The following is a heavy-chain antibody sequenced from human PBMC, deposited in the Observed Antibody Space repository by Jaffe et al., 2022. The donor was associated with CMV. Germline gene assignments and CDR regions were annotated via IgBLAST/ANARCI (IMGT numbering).Heavy chain of an antibody. CDR2: VSLGGST. J-gene: IGHJ4*02. V-gene: IGHV4-39*01. D-gene: IGHD3-10*02. Sequence: QLQVQESGPGLVKSSETLSLTCTVSDGSVSSSGHYWGWIRQAPGKGLEWIGTVSLGGSTQYNPSLKGRVTMSVDISKNQFSLSLSSVTVADTAVYYCASCRSGTMYDSWGQGILVTVSS. CDR1: DGSVSSSGHY. CDR3: ASCRSGTMYDS.